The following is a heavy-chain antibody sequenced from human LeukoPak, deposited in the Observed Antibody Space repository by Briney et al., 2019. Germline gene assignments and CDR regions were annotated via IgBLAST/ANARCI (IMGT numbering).Heavy chain of an antibody. CDR1: GFTLSSYA. D-gene: IGHD1-26*01. CDR2: ISYDGSNK. J-gene: IGHJ6*03. CDR3: AKDGGSGSYSYYYYYMDV. V-gene: IGHV3-30-3*01. Sequence: GGSLRLSCAASGFTLSSYAMHWVRQAPGKGLEWVAVISYDGSNKYYADSVKGRFTISRDNSKNTLYLQMNSLRAEDTAVYYCAKDGGSGSYSYYYYYMDVWGKGTTVTVSS.